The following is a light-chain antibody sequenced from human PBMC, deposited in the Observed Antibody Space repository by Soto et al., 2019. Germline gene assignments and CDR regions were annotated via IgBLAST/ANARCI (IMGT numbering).Light chain of an antibody. CDR2: DVN. V-gene: IGLV2-14*03. CDR3: SSYTRRSPWL. Sequence: QSVLTQPASVSGSPGQSITISCSGSDSDIGLYYYVSWYQHHPGNPPKLIIHDVNKRPSGVSDRFSGSKSDDTASLTISGLRAEDEADYYCSSYTRRSPWLFGGGTPPTVL. CDR1: DSDIGLYYY. J-gene: IGLJ2*01.